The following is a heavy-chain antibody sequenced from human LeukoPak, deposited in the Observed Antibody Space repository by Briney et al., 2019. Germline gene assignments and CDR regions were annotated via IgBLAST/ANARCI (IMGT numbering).Heavy chain of an antibody. CDR3: ARMGSYRYLAYFDY. CDR1: GGSFSGYY. V-gene: IGHV4-34*01. J-gene: IGHJ4*02. D-gene: IGHD3-16*02. Sequence: SETLSLTCAVSGGSFSGYYWSWIRQPPGKGLEWIGEINHSGSTNYNPSLKSRVTISVDTSKNQFSLKLSSVTAADTAVYYCARMGSYRYLAYFDYWGQGTLVTVSS. CDR2: INHSGST.